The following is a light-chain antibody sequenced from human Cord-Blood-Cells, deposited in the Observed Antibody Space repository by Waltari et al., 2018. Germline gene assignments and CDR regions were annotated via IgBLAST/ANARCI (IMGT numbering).Light chain of an antibody. CDR3: SSYTSSSTRV. Sequence: QSALTQPASVSGSPGQSITISCTGTSSDVGGYNYFSWYQQHPGKAPKLMIYDVSNRPSGVSNRFPGSKSGNTASLTISGLQAEDEAYYYCSSYTSSSTRVFGGGTKLTVL. CDR2: DVS. V-gene: IGLV2-14*01. J-gene: IGLJ2*01. CDR1: SSDVGGYNY.